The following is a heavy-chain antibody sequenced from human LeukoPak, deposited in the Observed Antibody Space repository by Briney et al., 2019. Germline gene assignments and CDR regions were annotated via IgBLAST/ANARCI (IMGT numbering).Heavy chain of an antibody. V-gene: IGHV5-51*01. CDR1: GYSFTSYW. Sequence: HGESLKISCKGSGYSFTSYWIGWVRQMPGKGLEWMGIIYPGDSDTRYSPSFQGQVTISADKSISTAYLQWSSLKASDTAMYYCASLNYYDSSGLYYFDYWGQGTLVTVSS. J-gene: IGHJ4*02. CDR2: IYPGDSDT. D-gene: IGHD3-22*01. CDR3: ASLNYYDSSGLYYFDY.